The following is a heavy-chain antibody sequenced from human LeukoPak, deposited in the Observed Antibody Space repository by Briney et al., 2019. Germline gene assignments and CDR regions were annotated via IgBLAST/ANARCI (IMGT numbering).Heavy chain of an antibody. J-gene: IGHJ1*01. CDR1: GGSFSGYY. Sequence: PSETLSLTCAVYGGSFSGYYWSWIRQPPGKGLEWIGEINHSGSTNYNPSLKSRVTISVDTSKNQFSLKLSSVRAPDTAVYYCARPYQTGYISSWHGRYSQHWGQGTLVTVSS. CDR2: INHSGST. V-gene: IGHV4-34*01. D-gene: IGHD6-13*01. CDR3: ARPYQTGYISSWHGRYSQH.